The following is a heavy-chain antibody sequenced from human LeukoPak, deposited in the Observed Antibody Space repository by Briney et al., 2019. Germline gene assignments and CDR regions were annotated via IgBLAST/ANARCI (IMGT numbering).Heavy chain of an antibody. J-gene: IGHJ4*02. CDR3: AKGDIVATSLFDH. D-gene: IGHD5-12*01. V-gene: IGHV3-23*01. CDR2: IRGIGGTT. Sequence: GGSLRLSCAASGFTVNNNHMTWVRQAPGKGLEWVSGIRGIGGTTYYADSVKGRFTISRDKSKNTLYLQMNTLRVDDTAVYFCAKGDIVATSLFDHWGQGTPVTVSS. CDR1: GFTVNNNH.